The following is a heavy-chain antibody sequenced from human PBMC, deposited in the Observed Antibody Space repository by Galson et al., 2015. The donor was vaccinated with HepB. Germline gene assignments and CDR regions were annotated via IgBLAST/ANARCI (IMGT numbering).Heavy chain of an antibody. V-gene: IGHV1-69*13. CDR2: IIPIFGTA. D-gene: IGHD1-26*01. Sequence: SVKVSCKASGGTFSSYAISWVRQAPGQGLEWMGGIIPIFGTANYAQKFQGRVTITADESTSTAYMELSSLRSEDTAVYYCARVERESGGCPYWGQGTLVTVSS. CDR1: GGTFSSYA. J-gene: IGHJ4*02. CDR3: ARVERESGGCPY.